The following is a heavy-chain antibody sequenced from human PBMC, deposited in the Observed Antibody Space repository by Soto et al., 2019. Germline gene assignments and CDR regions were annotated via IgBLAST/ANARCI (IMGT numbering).Heavy chain of an antibody. V-gene: IGHV3-23*01. CDR1: GFTFSSYA. CDR3: AKRSGYDYYYYYYMDV. CDR2: ISCSGGST. D-gene: IGHD5-12*01. Sequence: GGSLRLSCAASGFTFSSYAMSWVRQAPGKGLEWVSAISCSGGSTYYADSVKGRFTISRDNSKNTLYLQMNSLRAEDTAVYYCAKRSGYDYYYYYYMDVWGKGTTVTVSS. J-gene: IGHJ6*03.